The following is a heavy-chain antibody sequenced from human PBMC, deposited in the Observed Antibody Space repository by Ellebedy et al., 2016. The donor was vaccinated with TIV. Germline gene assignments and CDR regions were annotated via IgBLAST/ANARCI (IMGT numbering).Heavy chain of an antibody. Sequence: SETLSLXXTVSGDSISSSSYYWGWIRQPPGKGLEWIGSIYYSGSTYYNPSLKSRVTISVDTSKNQFSLKLSSVTAADTAVYYCARELWFGDGYWGQGTLVTVSS. V-gene: IGHV4-39*07. CDR3: ARELWFGDGY. CDR2: IYYSGST. D-gene: IGHD3-10*01. CDR1: GDSISSSSYY. J-gene: IGHJ4*02.